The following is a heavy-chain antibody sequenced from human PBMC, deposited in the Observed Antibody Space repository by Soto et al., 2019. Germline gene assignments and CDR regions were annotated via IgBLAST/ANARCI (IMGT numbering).Heavy chain of an antibody. D-gene: IGHD3-10*01. CDR1: GLIFKIYW. J-gene: IGHJ4*01. Sequence: GGSRGSGCAASGLIFKIYWMHWVRQSTGKGLVWISRIYNDGTYSYYADSVRGRFTISRDNVNDTLYLQMNHLRAEDSGLYYCTRGPRPISTGTGAYWGQGTQVTVSS. CDR2: IYNDGTYS. V-gene: IGHV3-74*01. CDR3: TRGPRPISTGTGAY.